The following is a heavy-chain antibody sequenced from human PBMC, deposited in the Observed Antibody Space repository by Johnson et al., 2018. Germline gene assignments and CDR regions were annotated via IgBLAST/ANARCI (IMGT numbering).Heavy chain of an antibody. J-gene: IGHJ6*03. CDR2: MSASGDST. CDR1: GFIFNNHA. Sequence: EVQLVESGGGLAQPGGSRRLSCAASGFIFNNHAMSWVRQAPGKGLEWVSSMSASGDSTHYAASVKGRFTVSRDNSKDTLYLQMNSLRTDDTAVCYRAKGHRSEEYYDILTTYFYYMDVWGKGTTVTVSS. V-gene: IGHV3-23*04. CDR3: AKGHRSEEYYDILTTYFYYMDV. D-gene: IGHD3-9*01.